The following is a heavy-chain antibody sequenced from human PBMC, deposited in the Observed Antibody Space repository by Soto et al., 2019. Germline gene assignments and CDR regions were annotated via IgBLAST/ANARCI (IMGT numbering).Heavy chain of an antibody. V-gene: IGHV3-53*01. CDR2: IYSAGST. J-gene: IGHJ4*02. CDR3: TRDGRGLGRLSLFEY. D-gene: IGHD2-21*02. Sequence: PGGSLRLSCAASGLTVSSSYMSWVRQAPGKGLQWVSVIYSAGSTYYADSVRGRFTISSDKSKNTLYFQLSSLRIEDTAVYYCTRDGRGLGRLSLFEYWGQGVLVTVSS. CDR1: GLTVSSSY.